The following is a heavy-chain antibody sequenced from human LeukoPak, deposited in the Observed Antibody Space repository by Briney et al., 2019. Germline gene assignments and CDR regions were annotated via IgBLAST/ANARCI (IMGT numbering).Heavy chain of an antibody. CDR2: ISYDGSNK. D-gene: IGHD2-21*01. CDR3: ATISAFDY. CDR1: GFTFSSYA. V-gene: IGHV3-30-3*01. Sequence: GGSLRLSCAASGFTFSSYAMHWVRQAPGKGLKWVAVISYDGSNKYYADSVKGRFTISRDNSKNTLYLQMNSLRAEDTAVYYCATISAFDYWGQGTLVTVSS. J-gene: IGHJ4*02.